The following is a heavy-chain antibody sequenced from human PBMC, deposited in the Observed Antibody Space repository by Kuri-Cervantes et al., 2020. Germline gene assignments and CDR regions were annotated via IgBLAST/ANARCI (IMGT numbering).Heavy chain of an antibody. CDR2: ISYDGSNK. D-gene: IGHD3-22*01. J-gene: IGHJ4*02. V-gene: IGHV3-30*07. Sequence: GESLKISCAASGFTFSSYAMHWVRQAPGKGLEWVAVISYDGSNKYYADSVKGRFTISRDNSKNTLYLQMNSLRDEDTAVYYCAREIYYDSSGYYGTFDYWGQGTLVTVSS. CDR1: GFTFSSYA. CDR3: AREIYYDSSGYYGTFDY.